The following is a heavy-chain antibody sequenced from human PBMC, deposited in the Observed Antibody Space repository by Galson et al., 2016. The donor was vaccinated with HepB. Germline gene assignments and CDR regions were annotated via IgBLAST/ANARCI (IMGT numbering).Heavy chain of an antibody. D-gene: IGHD5-12*01. V-gene: IGHV3-33*01. CDR2: IWYDGSKK. J-gene: IGHJ4*02. Sequence: SLRLSCAASGFTFSGYGMHWVRQAPGKGLEWVAVIWYDGSKKYYADSVKGRFTISRDSSKNMVYLQMNSLRAEDTAVYYCARPPPEFSGSEYYFDCWGQGTLVTVSS. CDR1: GFTFSGYG. CDR3: ARPPPEFSGSEYYFDC.